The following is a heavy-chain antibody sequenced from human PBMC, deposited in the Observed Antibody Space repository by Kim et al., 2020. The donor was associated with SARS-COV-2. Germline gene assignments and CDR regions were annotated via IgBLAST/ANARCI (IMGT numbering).Heavy chain of an antibody. CDR1: GDTINRSPYF. D-gene: IGHD5-12*01. CDR3: ARQGLGSGYDSPPAYFDH. V-gene: IGHV4-39*01. CDR2: IYSSGTT. J-gene: IGHJ4*02. Sequence: SETLSLTCTVSGDTINRSPYFWGWVRQPPGKGLQWIGSIYSSGTTYSSPSLNSRLTLSVDMSENQFSLRLTSVTVAETAVYYCARQGLGSGYDSPPAYFDHWGQGSLVTVSS.